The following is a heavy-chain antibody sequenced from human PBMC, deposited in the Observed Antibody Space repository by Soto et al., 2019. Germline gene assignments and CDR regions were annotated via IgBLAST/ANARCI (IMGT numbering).Heavy chain of an antibody. D-gene: IGHD6-19*01. V-gene: IGHV3-48*01. Sequence: GGSLRLSCAASGFNFSTYSMNWVRQAPGKGLEWVSSISSSSTIYYADSVKGRFTISRDNVQNSLYLQMHSLRAEDTAVYYCARERGSGWTFDYWGQGTLVNV. CDR1: GFNFSTYS. CDR2: ISSSSTI. J-gene: IGHJ4*02. CDR3: ARERGSGWTFDY.